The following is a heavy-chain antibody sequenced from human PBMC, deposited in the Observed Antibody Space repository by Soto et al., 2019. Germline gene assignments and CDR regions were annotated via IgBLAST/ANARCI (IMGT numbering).Heavy chain of an antibody. Sequence: ASVKVSCKASGYTFTSYDTTGCRQAMGQGLEWMGWMNPNSGNTGYAQKFQGRVTMTRNTSISTAYMELSSLRSEDTAVYYCARVGITIFGDYYYGMDVWGQGTTVTVSS. V-gene: IGHV1-8*01. CDR3: ARVGITIFGDYYYGMDV. D-gene: IGHD3-3*01. CDR1: GYTFTSYD. CDR2: MNPNSGNT. J-gene: IGHJ6*02.